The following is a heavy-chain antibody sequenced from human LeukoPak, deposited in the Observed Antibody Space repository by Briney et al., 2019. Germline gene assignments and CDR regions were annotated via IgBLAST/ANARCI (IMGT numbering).Heavy chain of an antibody. V-gene: IGHV4-4*07. CDR2: IYTSGST. Sequence: SETLSLTCTVSGGSLSSDYWSWIRQPAGKGLEWIGRIYTSGSTNYNPSLKSRVTMSVYTSKNQFSLKLSSVTAADTAVYYCARDSYGPPFDYWGQGTLVTVSS. D-gene: IGHD5-18*01. J-gene: IGHJ4*02. CDR1: GGSLSSDY. CDR3: ARDSYGPPFDY.